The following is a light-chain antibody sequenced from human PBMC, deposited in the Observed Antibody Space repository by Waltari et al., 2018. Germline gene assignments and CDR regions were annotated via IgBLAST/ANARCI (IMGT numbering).Light chain of an antibody. J-gene: IGLJ2*01. CDR1: SSDVGTYNY. V-gene: IGLV2-14*03. CDR3: NSYSSSSSLVL. Sequence: QSALTQPASVSGSPGQSITISCTGTSSDVGTYNYVSRYQQHPGKAPKLMIYDVSNRPSGVSDRFSGSKSGNTASLTISGLQAEDEADYYCNSYSSSSSLVLFGGGTKLTVV. CDR2: DVS.